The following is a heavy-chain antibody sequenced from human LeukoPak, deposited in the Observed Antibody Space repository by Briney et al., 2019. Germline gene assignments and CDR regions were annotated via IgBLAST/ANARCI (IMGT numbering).Heavy chain of an antibody. CDR1: GLNFNNAW. V-gene: IGHV3-53*01. CDR2: IYSGGST. Sequence: GGSLRLSCAASGLNFNNAWMSWVRQAPGKGLEWVSVIYSGGSTYYADSVKGRFTISRDNSKNTLYLQMNSLRAEDTAVYYCAREGDCSSTSCYALGYWGQGTLVTVSS. D-gene: IGHD2-2*01. J-gene: IGHJ4*02. CDR3: AREGDCSSTSCYALGY.